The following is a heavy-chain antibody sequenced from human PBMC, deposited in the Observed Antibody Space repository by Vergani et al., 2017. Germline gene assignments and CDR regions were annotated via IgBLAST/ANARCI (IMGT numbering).Heavy chain of an antibody. J-gene: IGHJ6*02. CDR3: ARGRGEDTAMVTGYYYYGMDV. CDR1: GGSISSGGYY. V-gene: IGHV4-31*03. Sequence: QVQLQESGPGLVKPSQTLSLTCTVSGGSISSGGYYWSWIRQHPGKGLEWIGYIYYSGSTYYNPSLKSRVTISVDTSKNQFSLKLSSVTAADTAVYYCARGRGEDTAMVTGYYYYGMDVWGQGTTVTVSS. D-gene: IGHD5-18*01. CDR2: IYYSGST.